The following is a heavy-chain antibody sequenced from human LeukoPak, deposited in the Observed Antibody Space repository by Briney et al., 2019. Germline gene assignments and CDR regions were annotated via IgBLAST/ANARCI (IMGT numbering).Heavy chain of an antibody. D-gene: IGHD3-22*01. V-gene: IGHV3-30*02. Sequence: PGGSLRLSCAASGLTFSDCGMHWVRQAPGKGLEWVSFIRFDSLNTYYSSSVKGRFTISRDNSKNTLYLQMNALRPDDTAVYYCASYLDTSGYPSGPLDYWGQGTLVTVSS. J-gene: IGHJ4*02. CDR3: ASYLDTSGYPSGPLDY. CDR1: GLTFSDCG. CDR2: IRFDSLNT.